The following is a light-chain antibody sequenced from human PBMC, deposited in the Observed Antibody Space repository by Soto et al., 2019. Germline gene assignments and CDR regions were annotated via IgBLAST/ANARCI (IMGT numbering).Light chain of an antibody. CDR2: NVS. CDR1: SSDVGGYNS. Sequence: QSVLTQPASVSGSPGQSITISCTGTSSDVGGYNSVSWYQQHPGKAPKLMIYNVSNRPSGVSNRFSGSKSGNTASLTISLLQAEDEADYYFSSYTSSSTYVFGTGTKVTVL. V-gene: IGLV2-14*01. J-gene: IGLJ1*01. CDR3: SSYTSSSTYV.